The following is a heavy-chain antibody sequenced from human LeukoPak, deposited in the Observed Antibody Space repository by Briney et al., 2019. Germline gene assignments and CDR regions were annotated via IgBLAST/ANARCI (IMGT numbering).Heavy chain of an antibody. CDR2: INPSGGST. D-gene: IGHD2-2*01. J-gene: IGHJ4*02. V-gene: IGHV1-46*01. Sequence: ASVKVSCKASGYTFTSYYMHWVRQAPGQGLEWMGTINPSGGSTSYAQKFQGRVTMTRDTSTSTVYMELSSLRSEDTAVYYCARVGRYCSSTSCHGGFLFDYWGQGTLVTVSS. CDR1: GYTFTSYY. CDR3: ARVGRYCSSTSCHGGFLFDY.